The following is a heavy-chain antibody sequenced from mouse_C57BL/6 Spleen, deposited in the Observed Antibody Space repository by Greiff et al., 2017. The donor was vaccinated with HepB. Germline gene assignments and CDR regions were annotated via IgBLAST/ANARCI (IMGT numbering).Heavy chain of an antibody. V-gene: IGHV2-3*01. CDR1: GFSLTSYG. CDR2: IWGDGST. CDR3: AKEGDYYGSSYERAMDY. D-gene: IGHD1-1*01. J-gene: IGHJ4*01. Sequence: VNVVESGPGLVAPSQRLSITCTVSGFSLTSYGVSWVRQPPGKGLEWLGVIWGDGSTNYHSALISRLSISKDNSKSQVFLKLNSLQTDDTATYYCAKEGDYYGSSYERAMDYWGQGTSVTVSS.